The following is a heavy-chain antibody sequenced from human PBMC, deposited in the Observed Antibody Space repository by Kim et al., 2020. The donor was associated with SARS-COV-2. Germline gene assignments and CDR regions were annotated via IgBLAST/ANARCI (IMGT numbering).Heavy chain of an antibody. J-gene: IGHJ4*02. D-gene: IGHD2-8*01. V-gene: IGHV3-48*02. CDR3: ARRMALSAMDY. Sequence: YSGDSVKGRFTVTRDDGKNSVFLQMNSLRDEDTALYYCARRMALSAMDYWGQGTLVTVSS.